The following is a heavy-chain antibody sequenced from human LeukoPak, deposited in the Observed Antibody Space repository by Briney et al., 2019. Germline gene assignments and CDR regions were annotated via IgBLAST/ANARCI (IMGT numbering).Heavy chain of an antibody. CDR3: AKDRGAVAGFAFDI. J-gene: IGHJ3*02. Sequence: GGSLRLSCAASGFTFSNAWMTWVRQAPGKGLEWVSAISGSGVSTYYGDSVKGRFTISRDNSKNTLYLQMNSLRAEDTAVYYCAKDRGAVAGFAFDIWGQGTMVTVSS. V-gene: IGHV3-23*01. CDR1: GFTFSNAW. D-gene: IGHD6-19*01. CDR2: ISGSGVST.